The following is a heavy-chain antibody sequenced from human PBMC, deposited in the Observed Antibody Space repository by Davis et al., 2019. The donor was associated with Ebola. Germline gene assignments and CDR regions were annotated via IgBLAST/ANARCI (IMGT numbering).Heavy chain of an antibody. J-gene: IGHJ5*02. D-gene: IGHD3-3*01. Sequence: ASVKVSCKASGYTFPDYFVHWVRQAPGQGLEWVGRINPYTGGTSSAQKFQGRVTMTTETSTSTAYMELRSLRSDDTAVYYCARLLWSGSPFGWFDPWGQGTLVTVSS. CDR2: INPYTGGT. CDR3: ARLLWSGSPFGWFDP. V-gene: IGHV1-2*06. CDR1: GYTFPDYF.